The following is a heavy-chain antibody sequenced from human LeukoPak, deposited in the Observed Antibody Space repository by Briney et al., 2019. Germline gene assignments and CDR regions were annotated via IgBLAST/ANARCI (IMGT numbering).Heavy chain of an antibody. V-gene: IGHV3-15*01. J-gene: IGHJ4*02. CDR3: TTDGWGATGFDY. Sequence: GGSLRLSCAASGFTFSSYGMHWVRQAPGKGLEWVGRIKSKTDGGTTDYAAPVKGRFTISRDDSKNTLYLQINSLKTEDTAVYYCTTDGWGATGFDYWGQGTLVTVSS. D-gene: IGHD1-26*01. CDR2: IKSKTDGGTT. CDR1: GFTFSSYG.